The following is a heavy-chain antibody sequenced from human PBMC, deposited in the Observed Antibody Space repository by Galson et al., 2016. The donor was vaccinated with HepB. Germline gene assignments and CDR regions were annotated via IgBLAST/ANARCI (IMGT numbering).Heavy chain of an antibody. J-gene: IGHJ4*02. V-gene: IGHV3-11*06. CDR1: GFSFSPFY. Sequence: CAASGFSFSPFYMSWIRQAPGKGLEWVSSISSVSTCKHYADSVKGRFTISRDDARNTLYLQLNGLRGEDTAIYYCARENYGTFDYWGQGALVTVSS. CDR2: ISSVSTCK. D-gene: IGHD3-10*01. CDR3: ARENYGTFDY.